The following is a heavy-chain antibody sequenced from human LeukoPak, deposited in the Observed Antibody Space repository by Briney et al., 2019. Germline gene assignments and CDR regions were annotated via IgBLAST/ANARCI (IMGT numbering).Heavy chain of an antibody. Sequence: GGSLRLSCAASGFTFYDYTMHWVRQAPGKGLEWVSLISWDGGSTYYADSVKGRFTISRDNSKNSLYLQMNSLRAEDTAVYYCARDLTYYDFWSGYLGDAFDIWGQGTMVTVSS. CDR2: ISWDGGST. D-gene: IGHD3-3*01. V-gene: IGHV3-43*01. CDR1: GFTFYDYT. J-gene: IGHJ3*02. CDR3: ARDLTYYDFWSGYLGDAFDI.